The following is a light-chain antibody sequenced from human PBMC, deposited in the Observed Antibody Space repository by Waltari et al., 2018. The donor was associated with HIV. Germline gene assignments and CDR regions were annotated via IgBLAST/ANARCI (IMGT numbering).Light chain of an antibody. CDR3: QQADSFPLT. CDR2: SAT. Sequence: DIQMTQSPSSVSASVGDRVTITCRASQGVSSWLAWYQQKKGQAPKLLTYSATILQTGVPSRFSGSGSGTDFTLTISSLQPEDFATYFCQQADSFPLTFGGGTKVE. J-gene: IGKJ4*01. CDR1: QGVSSW. V-gene: IGKV1-12*01.